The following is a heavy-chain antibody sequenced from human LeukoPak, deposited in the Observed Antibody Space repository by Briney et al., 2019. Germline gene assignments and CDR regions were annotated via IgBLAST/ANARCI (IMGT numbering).Heavy chain of an antibody. J-gene: IGHJ4*02. D-gene: IGHD3-22*01. V-gene: IGHV3-74*01. CDR3: ARGSLYYYDSSGSYGDY. CDR1: GFTFSSYW. CDR2: ISSDGSDS. Sequence: GGSLRLSCAASGFTFSSYWMHWVRQAPGKGLVWVSHISSDGSDSSYADSVKGRFTISRDDAKNTLYLQMNSLRAEDTAVYYCARGSLYYYDSSGSYGDYWGQGTLVTVSS.